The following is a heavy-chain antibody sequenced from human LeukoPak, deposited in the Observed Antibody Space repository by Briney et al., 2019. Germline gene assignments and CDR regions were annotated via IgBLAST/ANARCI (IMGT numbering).Heavy chain of an antibody. Sequence: GSLRLSCAASGFIFSSYSMSCVRQAPGKGLEWVSVITGGGKNTYYADSVKGRFTISKDNSKNTVYLQMNDLRVDDTAVYYCAKAASSSWPSYQYGMDVWGQGTTVTVSS. J-gene: IGHJ6*02. CDR2: ITGGGKNT. D-gene: IGHD6-13*01. CDR3: AKAASSSWPSYQYGMDV. CDR1: GFIFSSYS. V-gene: IGHV3-23*01.